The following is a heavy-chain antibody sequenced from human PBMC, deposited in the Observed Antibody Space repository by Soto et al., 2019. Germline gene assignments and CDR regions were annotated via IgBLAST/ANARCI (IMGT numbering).Heavy chain of an antibody. CDR3: ARGYSSCWYFYSY. Sequence: QVQLVQSGAEVKKPGSSVKVSCKASGGTFSSYAISWVRQAPGQGLEWMGGIIPIFGTANYAQKFQGRVTIAEDECKSTAYMELRSLRSEDRAVYYCARGYSSCWYFYSYWGQGTLVTVS. CDR2: IIPIFGTA. CDR1: GGTFSSYA. V-gene: IGHV1-69*01. D-gene: IGHD6-19*01. J-gene: IGHJ4*02.